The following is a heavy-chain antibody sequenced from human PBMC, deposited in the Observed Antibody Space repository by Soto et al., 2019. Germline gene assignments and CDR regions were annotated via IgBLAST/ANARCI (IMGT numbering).Heavy chain of an antibody. Sequence: GGSPRLSCAASGFTFSNAWMSWVRQAPGKGLEWVDRIKSKTDGGTTDYAEPVKGRSTISRNDTKNTLYLQMNSLKTEDTAVYYCSTTATVTYPFGYWGQGTLVTVSS. V-gene: IGHV3-15*01. J-gene: IGHJ4*02. CDR1: GFTFSNAW. CDR3: STTATVTYPFGY. CDR2: IKSKTDGGTT. D-gene: IGHD4-4*01.